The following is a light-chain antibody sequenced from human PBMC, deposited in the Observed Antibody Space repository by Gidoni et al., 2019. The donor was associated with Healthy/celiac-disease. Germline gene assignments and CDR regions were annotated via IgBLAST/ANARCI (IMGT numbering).Light chain of an antibody. CDR2: RNN. V-gene: IGLV1-47*01. J-gene: IGLJ3*02. CDR1: SSNIGSNY. CDR3: AAWDDSLSGWV. Sequence: SVLTQPPSASGTPGPRVTISCSGSSSNIGSNYVYWYQQLPGTAPKLLIHRNNQRPSGVPDRFSGSKSGTSASLAISGLRSEDEADYYCAAWDDSLSGWVFGGGTKLTVL.